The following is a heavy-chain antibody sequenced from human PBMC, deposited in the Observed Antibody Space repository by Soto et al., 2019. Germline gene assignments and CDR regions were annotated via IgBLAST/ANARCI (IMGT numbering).Heavy chain of an antibody. CDR2: IYWDDDK. D-gene: IGHD1-20*01. V-gene: IGHV2-5*02. Sequence: QITLKESGPTLVKPTQTLTLTCTFSGFSLSTSGVAVGWIRQPPGKALEWLALIYWDDDKRYSPSMKGRLTXTXXTPKNQGLLIMPNMDPEDTATDYCAHRLTATAFAIWAQGTLVTVSS. CDR3: AHRLTATAFAI. J-gene: IGHJ3*02. CDR1: GFSLSTSGVA.